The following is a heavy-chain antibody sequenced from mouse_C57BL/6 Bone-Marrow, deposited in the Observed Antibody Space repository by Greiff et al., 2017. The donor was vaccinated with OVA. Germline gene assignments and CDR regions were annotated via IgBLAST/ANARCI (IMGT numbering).Heavy chain of an antibody. CDR2: INPGSGGT. D-gene: IGHD1-1*01. J-gene: IGHJ1*03. CDR1: GYAFTNYL. V-gene: IGHV1-54*01. Sequence: VQLQQSGAELVRPGTSVKVSCKASGYAFTNYLIEWVKQRPGQGLEWIGVINPGSGGTNYNEKFKGKATLTADKSSSTAYMQLSSLTSEDSAVYFCERWQNVKEGYGSNWYFDVWGTGTTVTVSS. CDR3: ERWQNVKEGYGSNWYFDV.